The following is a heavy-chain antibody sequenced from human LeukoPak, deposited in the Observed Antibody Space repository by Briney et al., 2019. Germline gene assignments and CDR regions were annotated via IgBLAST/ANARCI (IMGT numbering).Heavy chain of an antibody. D-gene: IGHD1-26*01. CDR3: ARATGGSYED. Sequence: SETLSLTCAVYGGSFSGYYWNWIRQPAGKGLEWIGRIQGSGYTNYNPSLKSRVTMSVDTSKNQFSLKLSSVTAADTAIYFCARATGGSYEDWGQGTLVTVSS. J-gene: IGHJ4*02. CDR1: GGSFSGYY. V-gene: IGHV4-59*10. CDR2: IQGSGYT.